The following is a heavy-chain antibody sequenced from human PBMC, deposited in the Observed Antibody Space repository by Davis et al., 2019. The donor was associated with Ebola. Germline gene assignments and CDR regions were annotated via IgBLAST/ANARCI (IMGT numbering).Heavy chain of an antibody. D-gene: IGHD3-9*01. V-gene: IGHV1-69*10. CDR3: ARGLRYSQWLSPMDV. J-gene: IGHJ6*03. CDR2: IIPILGIP. CDR1: GGTFNSHA. Sequence: SVKVSCKASGGTFNSHAISWVRQAPGQGLEWMGGIIPILGIPNYAQNFQGRVTITADKSTSTAYMELSSLRSQDTAVYYCARGLRYSQWLSPMDVWGKGTTVTVSS.